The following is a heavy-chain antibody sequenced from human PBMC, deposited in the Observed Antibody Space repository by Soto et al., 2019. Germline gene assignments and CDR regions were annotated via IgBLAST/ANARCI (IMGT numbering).Heavy chain of an antibody. CDR1: GFTLSNYW. CDR3: AGVPYCSSSSCYSYFDS. CDR2: ISSDGSST. D-gene: IGHD2-2*01. V-gene: IGHV3-74*01. Sequence: EVQLVESGGGLVQPGGSLRLSCAASGFTLSNYWMHWARQAPGKGLVWVSRISSDGSSTNYADSVKGRFTISRDNAKNTLHRQMTSLRAEDTAVYYCAGVPYCSSSSCYSYFDSWGQGTLVTVSS. J-gene: IGHJ4*02.